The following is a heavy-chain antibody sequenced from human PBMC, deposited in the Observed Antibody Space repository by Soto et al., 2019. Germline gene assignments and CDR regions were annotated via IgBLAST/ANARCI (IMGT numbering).Heavy chain of an antibody. CDR1: GFTFSSYW. J-gene: IGHJ6*02. Sequence: PGGSLRLSCAASGFTFSSYWMHWVRQAPGKGLVWVSRINSDGSSTSYADSVKGRFTISRDNAKNTLYLQMNSLRAEDTAVYYCARSGHFWSGYYNYYYYGMDVWGPGPTVTVS. CDR2: INSDGSST. D-gene: IGHD3-3*02. CDR3: ARSGHFWSGYYNYYYYGMDV. V-gene: IGHV3-74*01.